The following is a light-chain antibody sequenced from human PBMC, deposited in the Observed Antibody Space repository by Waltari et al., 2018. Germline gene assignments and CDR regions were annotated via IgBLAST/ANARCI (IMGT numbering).Light chain of an antibody. V-gene: IGLV1-44*01. J-gene: IGLJ3*02. CDR2: RND. CDR3: AAWDDSLNGRWE. CDR1: SSNIGSNI. Sequence: QSVLTQPPSASGTTGQRVTISCSGSSSNIGSNIVNWYQKVPGTTPKLLIYRNDQRSAGVPDRFSGSKSGTSATLAISGLRSEDEADYYCAAWDDSLNGRWEFGGGTKLTVL.